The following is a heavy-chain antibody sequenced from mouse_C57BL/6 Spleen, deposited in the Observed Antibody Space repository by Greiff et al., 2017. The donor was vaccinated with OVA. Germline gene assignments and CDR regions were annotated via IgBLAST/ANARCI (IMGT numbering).Heavy chain of an antibody. D-gene: IGHD1-1*02. J-gene: IGHJ3*01. V-gene: IGHV1-85*01. Sequence: VQLQESGPELVQPGASVKLSCKASGYTFTSYDINWVQQRPGQGLEWIGWICTRDGSTKYNEKFKGKATMTVDTSSSTAYMEHHSLTSEDSEVYFCARGGPWFAYWGQGTLVTVSA. CDR3: ARGGPWFAY. CDR2: ICTRDGST. CDR1: GYTFTSYD.